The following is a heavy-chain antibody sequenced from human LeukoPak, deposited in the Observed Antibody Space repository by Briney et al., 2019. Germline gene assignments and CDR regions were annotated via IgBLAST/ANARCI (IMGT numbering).Heavy chain of an antibody. V-gene: IGHV1-18*04. CDR1: GYTFTSYG. Sequence: ASVKVSCKASGYTFTSYGISWVRQAPGQGLEWMGCISAYNGNTNYVQKFRGRVTMTTDTSTSTAYVELRSLRSDDTAVYYCARDQAFVRGDFDYWGQGTLVTVSS. J-gene: IGHJ4*02. CDR3: ARDQAFVRGDFDY. D-gene: IGHD3-10*01. CDR2: ISAYNGNT.